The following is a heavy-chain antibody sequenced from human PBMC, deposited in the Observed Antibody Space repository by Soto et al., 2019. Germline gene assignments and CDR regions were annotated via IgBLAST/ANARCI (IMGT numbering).Heavy chain of an antibody. CDR3: ARLGQLRGY. V-gene: IGHV1-69*06. CDR2: IIPIFGTA. CDR1: GGTFSSYA. J-gene: IGHJ4*02. D-gene: IGHD2-2*01. Sequence: SVKVSFKASGGTFSSYAISWVRQAPGQGLEWMGGIIPIFGTANYAQKFQDRVTITADKSTSTAYMELSSLRSEDTAAYYCARLGQLRGYWGQGTLVTVSS.